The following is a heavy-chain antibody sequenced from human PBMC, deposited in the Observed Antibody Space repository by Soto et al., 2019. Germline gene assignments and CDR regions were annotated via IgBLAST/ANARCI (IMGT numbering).Heavy chain of an antibody. CDR2: ISYDGGSK. V-gene: IGHV3-30*18. CDR3: AKEQLAMTVVVADYFGS. D-gene: IGHD3-22*01. J-gene: IGHJ4*02. CDR1: GFTFSTYG. Sequence: QVQLAESGGGVVQPGKSLRLSCAASGFTFSTYGIHWVRQAPGKGLEWVALISYDGGSKYYGDSVKGRFIISRDNSHNTVSLQMNSLRADDTAVYFCAKEQLAMTVVVADYFGSWGQGTLVTVSS.